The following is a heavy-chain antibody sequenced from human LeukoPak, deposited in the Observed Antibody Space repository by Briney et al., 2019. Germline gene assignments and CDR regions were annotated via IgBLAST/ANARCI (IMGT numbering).Heavy chain of an antibody. D-gene: IGHD3-10*01. CDR3: ARVLNTMVRGVNCDWFDP. J-gene: IGHJ5*02. CDR1: GFTFSSYA. V-gene: IGHV3-30-3*01. Sequence: PGGSLRLSCAASGFTFSSYAMHWVRQAPGKGLEWVAVISYDGSNKYYADSVKGRFTTSRDNAKNSLYLQMNSLRDEDTAVYYCARVLNTMVRGVNCDWFDPWGQGTLVTVSS. CDR2: ISYDGSNK.